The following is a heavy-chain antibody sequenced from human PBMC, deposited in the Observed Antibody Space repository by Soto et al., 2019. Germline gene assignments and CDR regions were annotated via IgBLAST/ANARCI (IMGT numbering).Heavy chain of an antibody. Sequence: GPTLVNPKQTLKMTCSFSGFSLSTSGVGVGWIRQSPGKALEWLALSYWSGDEHYRPSLKSRLSIIKDTSKNHVVLIMTDMDPVDTATYYCARGLATLPVFAFDIWGQGTMVTVSS. CDR1: GFSLSTSGVG. D-gene: IGHD6-6*01. J-gene: IGHJ3*02. V-gene: IGHV2-5*01. CDR2: SYWSGDE. CDR3: ARGLATLPVFAFDI.